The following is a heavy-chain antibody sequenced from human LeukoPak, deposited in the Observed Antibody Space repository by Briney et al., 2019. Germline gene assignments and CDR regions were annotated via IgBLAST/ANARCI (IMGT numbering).Heavy chain of an antibody. J-gene: IGHJ3*02. D-gene: IGHD3-16*01. V-gene: IGHV3-48*01. CDR3: ARDQEITGAFDI. CDR1: GFTFSNAW. CDR2: ISSSSSTI. Sequence: PGGSLRLSCAASGFTFSNAWMSRVRQAPGKGLEWVSYISSSSSTIYYADSVKGRFTISRDNAKNSLYLQMNSLRAEDTAVYYCARDQEITGAFDIWDQGTMVTISS.